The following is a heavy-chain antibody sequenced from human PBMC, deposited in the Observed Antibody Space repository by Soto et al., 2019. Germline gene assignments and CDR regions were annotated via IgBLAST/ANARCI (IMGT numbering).Heavy chain of an antibody. CDR1: GFTFSSYG. CDR2: IWQDGTNK. J-gene: IGHJ4*01. CDR3: ARDDISRGYYIDY. V-gene: IGHV3-33*01. D-gene: IGHD3-22*01. Sequence: QVQLVESGGGVAQPGRSLRLSCAASGFTFSSYGLHWVRQAPGKGLEWVAIIWQDGTNKYADSVKGRFTISRDNSRNTLYLQMNNLRAEDTAMYHCARDDISRGYYIDYWGHGTLVTVSS.